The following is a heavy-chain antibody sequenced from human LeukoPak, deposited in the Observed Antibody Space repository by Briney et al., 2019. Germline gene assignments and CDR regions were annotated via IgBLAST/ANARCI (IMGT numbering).Heavy chain of an antibody. D-gene: IGHD4-17*01. CDR2: ISYNGSNK. J-gene: IGHJ4*02. CDR1: GFTFSIYA. V-gene: IGHV3-30-3*01. Sequence: GGSLRLSCAASGFTFSIYAMHWVRQAPGKGLEWVAVISYNGSNKYYADSVKGRFTISRDNSKNTLYLQMNSLRAEDTAVYYCANFVVTIDYWGQGTLVTVSS. CDR3: ANFVVTIDY.